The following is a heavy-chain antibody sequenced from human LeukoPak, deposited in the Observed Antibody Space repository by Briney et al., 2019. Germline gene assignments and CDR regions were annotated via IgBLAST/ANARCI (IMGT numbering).Heavy chain of an antibody. CDR2: IYSGGST. J-gene: IGHJ6*03. D-gene: IGHD6-19*01. V-gene: IGHV3-66*01. CDR3: ARDGTPNYGSGWVYMDV. Sequence: PGGSLRLSCAASGFTVSSNYMSWVRQAPGKGLEWVSVIYSGGSTYYADSVKGRFTISRDNSKNTLYLQMNSLRAEDTAVYYCARDGTPNYGSGWVYMDVWGEGTTVTISS. CDR1: GFTVSSNY.